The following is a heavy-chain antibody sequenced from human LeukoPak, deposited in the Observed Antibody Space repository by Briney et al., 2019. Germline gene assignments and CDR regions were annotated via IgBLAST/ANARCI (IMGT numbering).Heavy chain of an antibody. Sequence: GGSLRLSCAASGFTFSSYAMHWVRQAPGRGLEWVAVISYDGSNKYYADSVKGRFTISRDNSKNTLYLQMNSLRAEDTAVYYCARETVLTVAGTFDYWGQGTLVTVSS. CDR2: ISYDGSNK. CDR1: GFTFSSYA. CDR3: ARETVLTVAGTFDY. D-gene: IGHD6-19*01. V-gene: IGHV3-30-3*01. J-gene: IGHJ4*02.